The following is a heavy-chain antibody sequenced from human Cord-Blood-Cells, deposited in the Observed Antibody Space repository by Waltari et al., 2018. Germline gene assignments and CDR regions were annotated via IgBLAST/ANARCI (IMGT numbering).Heavy chain of an antibody. Sequence: QVQLVQSGAEVKKPGASVKVSCKASGYTFTSYAMHWVRQAPGQRLEWMGWINAGNGNTKYSQKFQGRVTITRDTSASTAYMELSSLRSEDTAVYYCATPTSSLNGLDYWGQGTLVTVSS. CDR2: INAGNGNT. J-gene: IGHJ4*02. D-gene: IGHD6-6*01. CDR3: ATPTSSLNGLDY. V-gene: IGHV1-3*01. CDR1: GYTFTSYA.